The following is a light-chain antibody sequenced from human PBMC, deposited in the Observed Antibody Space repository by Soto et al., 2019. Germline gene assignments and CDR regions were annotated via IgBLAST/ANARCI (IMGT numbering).Light chain of an antibody. CDR3: QQSYSTPHT. CDR2: PAS. Sequence: DIQMNQSPSSLSASVGDRVTITCRASQSISSYLNWYQQKPGKTPKLLIYPASSLQSGVPSRFSGSGSGTDFTLTISSLQPEDFATYYCQQSYSTPHTFGQWTRLEIK. CDR1: QSISSY. J-gene: IGKJ5*01. V-gene: IGKV1-39*01.